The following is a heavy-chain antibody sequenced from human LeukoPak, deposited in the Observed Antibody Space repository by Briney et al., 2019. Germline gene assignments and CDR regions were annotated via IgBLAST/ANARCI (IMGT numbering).Heavy chain of an antibody. D-gene: IGHD6-13*01. CDR3: ARESTAGYNSSWYGFRN. J-gene: IGHJ1*01. V-gene: IGHV3-30*04. CDR1: GFTFSGYA. Sequence: PGGSLRLSCAASGFTFSGYAIHWVRQAPGKGLEWVAVISHDGSKKYYAASVTGRFTISRDNSKNTLDLEMNSLRVEDTAVYYCARESTAGYNSSWYGFRNWGQGTLVSVSS. CDR2: ISHDGSKK.